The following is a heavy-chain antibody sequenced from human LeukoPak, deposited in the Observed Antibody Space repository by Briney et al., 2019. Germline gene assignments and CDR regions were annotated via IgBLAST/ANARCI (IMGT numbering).Heavy chain of an antibody. D-gene: IGHD4-17*01. CDR1: GYTFTGYY. J-gene: IGHJ6*02. CDR2: INPNSGGT. Sequence: ASVKASCKASGYTFTGYYMHWVRQAPGQGLEWMGWINPNSGGTNYAQKFQGRVTMTRDTSISTAYMELSRLRSDDTAVYYCARQTVTTNYYGMDVWGQGTTVTVSS. CDR3: ARQTVTTNYYGMDV. V-gene: IGHV1-2*02.